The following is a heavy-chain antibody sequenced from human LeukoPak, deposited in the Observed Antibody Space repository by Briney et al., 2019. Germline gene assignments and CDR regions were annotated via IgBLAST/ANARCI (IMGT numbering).Heavy chain of an antibody. J-gene: IGHJ4*02. D-gene: IGHD1-1*01. Sequence: GGSLRLSCAASGFNFNDYWMHWVRQGPGKGLVWVSRINSDVRSIDYAASVKGRFTISRDNARNSLYLQMNSLRAEDTAVYYCARDTTGDAGGVFDSWGQGTLVTVSS. V-gene: IGHV3-74*01. CDR1: GFNFNDYW. CDR3: ARDTTGDAGGVFDS. CDR2: INSDVRSI.